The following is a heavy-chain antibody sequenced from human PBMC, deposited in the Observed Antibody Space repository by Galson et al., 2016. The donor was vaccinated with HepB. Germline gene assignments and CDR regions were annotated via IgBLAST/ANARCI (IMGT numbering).Heavy chain of an antibody. V-gene: IGHV3-48*02. CDR1: GFTFSSFS. Sequence: SLRLSCAASGFTFSSFSMNWVRQAPGKGLEWVSYISSSSGVLYYAGSVKGRFTISRDNAKNSLYLQMNSLRDEDTAVYYCARDLHSGAYTFDYWGQGTLVTVSS. CDR3: ARDLHSGAYTFDY. D-gene: IGHD1-26*01. CDR2: ISSSSGVL. J-gene: IGHJ4*02.